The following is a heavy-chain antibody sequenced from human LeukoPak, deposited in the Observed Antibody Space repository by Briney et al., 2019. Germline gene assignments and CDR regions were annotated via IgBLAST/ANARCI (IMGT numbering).Heavy chain of an antibody. CDR2: INHSGST. D-gene: IGHD6-13*01. CDR3: ARGRISSWYYYYMDV. Sequence: PSETLSLTRAVYGGSFRGYYWSWLRPPPGKGPEGIGEINHSGSTNYNPSLKSRVTISVDTSKSQFSLKLSSVTAADTAVYYCARGRISSWYYYYMDVWGKGTTVTVSS. V-gene: IGHV4-34*01. J-gene: IGHJ6*03. CDR1: GGSFRGYY.